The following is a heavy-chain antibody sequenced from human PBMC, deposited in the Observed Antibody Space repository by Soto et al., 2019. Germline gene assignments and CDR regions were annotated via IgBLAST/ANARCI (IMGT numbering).Heavy chain of an antibody. CDR2: IIPIFGTA. CDR1: GGTFSSYA. D-gene: IGHD3-3*01. V-gene: IGHV1-69*06. J-gene: IGHJ6*02. Sequence: ASVKVSCKASGGTFSSYAIGWLRQAPGQGLEWMGGIIPIFGTANYAQKFQGRVTITADKSTSTAYMELSSLRSEDTAVYYCARGAYVLRFLEWLFPAPSDGMDVWGQGTTVTVS. CDR3: ARGAYVLRFLEWLFPAPSDGMDV.